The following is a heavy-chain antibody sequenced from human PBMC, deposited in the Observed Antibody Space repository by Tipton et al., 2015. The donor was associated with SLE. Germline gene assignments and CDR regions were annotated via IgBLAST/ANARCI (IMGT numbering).Heavy chain of an antibody. J-gene: IGHJ4*02. V-gene: IGHV4-61*02. Sequence: TLSLTCTVSGASISTDNYYWSWIRQPAGKGLEWIGRIYTSGSTNYSPSLKSRVTMSVDTSKNQFSLKLSAVTAADTAVYYCARGSVYDGSENAAGFDYWGQGALVTVSS. CDR1: GASISTDNYY. D-gene: IGHD3-10*01. CDR2: IYTSGST. CDR3: ARGSVYDGSENAAGFDY.